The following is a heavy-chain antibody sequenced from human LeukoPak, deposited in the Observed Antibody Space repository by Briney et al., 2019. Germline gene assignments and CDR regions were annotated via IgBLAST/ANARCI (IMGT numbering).Heavy chain of an antibody. Sequence: SETLSLTCTVSGGSISSSSYYWGWIRQPPGKGLEWIGSIYYSGSTYYNPSLKSRITISVDTSKNQFSLKLSSVTAADTAVYYCASYCGGDCEHFDYWGQGTLVTVSS. D-gene: IGHD2-21*02. CDR1: GGSISSSSYY. CDR2: IYYSGST. CDR3: ASYCGGDCEHFDY. J-gene: IGHJ4*02. V-gene: IGHV4-39*01.